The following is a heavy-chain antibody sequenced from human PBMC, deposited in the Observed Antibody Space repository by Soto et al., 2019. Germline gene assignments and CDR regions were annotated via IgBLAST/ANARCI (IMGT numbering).Heavy chain of an antibody. D-gene: IGHD4-17*01. CDR2: INPGAGNT. Sequence: GASVKVSCKASEYTFASFYVHWVRQAPGQGLEWMGVINPGAGNTAYAQKFQGRVTMTSDTSTSTLYMEMSSLRSEDTAVYYCARLATVTPPYYFDYWGQGTLVTVSS. V-gene: IGHV1-46*01. CDR1: EYTFASFY. CDR3: ARLATVTPPYYFDY. J-gene: IGHJ4*02.